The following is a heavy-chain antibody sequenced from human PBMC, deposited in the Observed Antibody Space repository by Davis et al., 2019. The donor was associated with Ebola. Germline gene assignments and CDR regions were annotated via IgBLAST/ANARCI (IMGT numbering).Heavy chain of an antibody. Sequence: SETLSLTCTVSGGSISSSSYYWGWIRQPPGKGLEWIGSIYYGGSTYYNPSLKSRVTISVDTSKNQFSLKLSSVTAADTAVYYCAIVRPDAFDIWGQGTMVTVSS. J-gene: IGHJ3*02. V-gene: IGHV4-39*01. D-gene: IGHD6-6*01. CDR2: IYYGGST. CDR3: AIVRPDAFDI. CDR1: GGSISSSSYY.